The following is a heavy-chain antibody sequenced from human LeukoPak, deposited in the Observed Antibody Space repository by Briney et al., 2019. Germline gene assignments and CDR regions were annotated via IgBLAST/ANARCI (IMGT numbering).Heavy chain of an antibody. J-gene: IGHJ6*02. CDR3: ARSLGTGIVGAIRYYGMDV. D-gene: IGHD1-26*01. Sequence: PGRSLRLSCAASGLTFSSYAMHWVRQAPGKGLEWVAVISYDGSNKYYADSVKGRFTISRDNSKNTLYLQMNSLRAEDTAVYHCARSLGTGIVGAIRYYGMDVWGQGTTVTVSS. CDR2: ISYDGSNK. V-gene: IGHV3-30-3*01. CDR1: GLTFSSYA.